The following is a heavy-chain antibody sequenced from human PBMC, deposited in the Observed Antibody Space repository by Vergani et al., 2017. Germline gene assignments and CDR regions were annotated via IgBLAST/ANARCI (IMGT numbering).Heavy chain of an antibody. J-gene: IGHJ4*02. V-gene: IGHV4-61*02. CDR1: GGSISSGSYY. CDR2: IYTSGST. D-gene: IGHD3-10*01. CDR3: ASTSLYYGSGAIGY. Sequence: QVQLQESGPGLVKPSQTLSLTCTVSGGSISSGSYYWSWIRQPAGKGLEWIGSIYTSGSTNYNPSLKSRVTISVDTSKNQFSLKLSSVTAADTAVYYCASTSLYYGSGAIGYWGRGTLVTVSS.